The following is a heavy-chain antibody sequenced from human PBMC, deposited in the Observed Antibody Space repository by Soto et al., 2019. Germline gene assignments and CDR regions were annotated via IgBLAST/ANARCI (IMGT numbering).Heavy chain of an antibody. CDR3: ASLRTMQLVFEPRVAYYYYYYMDV. Sequence: SETLSLTCAVYGESFSGYYWSWIRQPPGKGLEWIGEINHSGSTNYNPSLKSRVTISVDTSKNQFSLKLSSVTAADTAVYYCASLRTMQLVFEPRVAYYYYYYMDVWGKGTTVT. D-gene: IGHD6-6*01. CDR1: GESFSGYY. V-gene: IGHV4-34*01. CDR2: INHSGST. J-gene: IGHJ6*03.